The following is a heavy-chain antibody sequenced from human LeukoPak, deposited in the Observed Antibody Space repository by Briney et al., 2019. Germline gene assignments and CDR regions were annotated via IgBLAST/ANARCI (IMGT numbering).Heavy chain of an antibody. CDR3: ARDSALAQAVMFDY. CDR1: GFAFNTYS. D-gene: IGHD6-19*01. V-gene: IGHV4-38-2*02. CDR2: IDHSGST. J-gene: IGHJ4*02. Sequence: GSLRLSCAASGFAFNTYSMNWVRQAPGKGLEWTGSIDHSGSTYYNPSLKSRITISLDTSKNQFSLNLSSVTAADTAVYYCARDSALAQAVMFDYWGQGTLVTVSS.